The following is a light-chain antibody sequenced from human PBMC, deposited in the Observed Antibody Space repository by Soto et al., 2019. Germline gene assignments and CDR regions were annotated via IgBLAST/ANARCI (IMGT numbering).Light chain of an antibody. CDR3: QQYGSSGT. Sequence: VLTQTPATLSLSPGDSATLSCRASQSVSSSYLAWYQQKPGQAPRLLIYGASSRASGVQVRFSGSGSGTEFTLTIRRLEPEDFAVYYCQQYGSSGTFGQGTKVDIK. V-gene: IGKV3-20*01. J-gene: IGKJ1*01. CDR2: GAS. CDR1: QSVSSSY.